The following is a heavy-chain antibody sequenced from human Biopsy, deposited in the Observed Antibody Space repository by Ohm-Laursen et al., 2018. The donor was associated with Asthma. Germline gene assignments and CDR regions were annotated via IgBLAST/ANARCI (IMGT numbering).Heavy chain of an antibody. CDR2: ISVYNGNT. J-gene: IGHJ6*02. V-gene: IGHV1-18*01. D-gene: IGHD3-10*01. Sequence: GSSVKVSCKTSGYTFNSAGITWVRQAPGQGLEWMGRISVYNGNTKVAQKLQDRVTMITDTSTSTAYMELRGLRSDDTAVYFCARAVDYSHYYGIDVWGQGTTVTVS. CDR1: GYTFNSAG. CDR3: ARAVDYSHYYGIDV.